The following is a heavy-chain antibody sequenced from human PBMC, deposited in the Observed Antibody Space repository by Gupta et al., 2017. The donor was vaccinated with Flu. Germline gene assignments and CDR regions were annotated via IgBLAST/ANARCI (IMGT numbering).Heavy chain of an antibody. CDR2: ISASASYI. J-gene: IGHJ4*02. D-gene: IGHD1-1*01. Sequence: FSTYTMKWVRQAPGRGLEWVSTISASASYIYYADSVRGRFTISRDNAKNSLYLQMKKLRAEDTAVYYCTRSVDLELDPADSWGQGTLVPVSS. CDR1: FSTYT. CDR3: TRSVDLELDPADS. V-gene: IGHV3-21*01.